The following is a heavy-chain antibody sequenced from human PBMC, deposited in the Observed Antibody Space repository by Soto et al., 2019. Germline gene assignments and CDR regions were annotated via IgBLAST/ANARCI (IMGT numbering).Heavy chain of an antibody. CDR1: GDSFNDYY. CDR2: INPNSGVK. D-gene: IGHD5-12*01. CDR3: ARESGGATATLVYYYFYMDV. J-gene: IGHJ6*03. Sequence: QVQLVQSGAEVRKPGASVTVSCRSSGDSFNDYYIHWVRQAPGQGLEWMGWINPNSGVKKYAQKFQGWVSMTRDTSIRTVYMQLSRLRSDDTAVYYGARESGGATATLVYYYFYMDVWGTGTTVTVSS. V-gene: IGHV1-2*04.